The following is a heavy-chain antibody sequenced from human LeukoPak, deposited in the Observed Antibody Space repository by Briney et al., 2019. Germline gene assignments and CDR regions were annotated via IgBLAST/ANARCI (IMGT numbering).Heavy chain of an antibody. CDR2: IYYSGST. J-gene: IGHJ6*02. V-gene: IGHV4-59*01. Sequence: KTSETLSLTCTVSGGSISSYYWSWIRQPPGKGLEWIGYIYYSGSTNYNPSLKSRVTISVDTSKNQFSLKLSSVTAADTAVYYCARAEDAASDYYYGMDVWGQGTTVTVSS. CDR3: ARAEDAASDYYYGMDV. D-gene: IGHD6-25*01. CDR1: GGSISSYY.